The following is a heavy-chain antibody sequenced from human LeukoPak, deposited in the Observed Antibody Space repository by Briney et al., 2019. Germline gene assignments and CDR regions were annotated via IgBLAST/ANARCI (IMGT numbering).Heavy chain of an antibody. V-gene: IGHV1-18*04. CDR3: ARDCSGATCSLDY. D-gene: IGHD2-15*01. Sequence: GASVKVSCKASGYTFSIYGISWVRQAPGQGLEWMGWISAYSGNTNYAQNFQGRVSMTTDTSTSTAYMELRSLRYDDTAVYYCARDCSGATCSLDYWGQGTLVTVSS. CDR2: ISAYSGNT. J-gene: IGHJ4*02. CDR1: GYTFSIYG.